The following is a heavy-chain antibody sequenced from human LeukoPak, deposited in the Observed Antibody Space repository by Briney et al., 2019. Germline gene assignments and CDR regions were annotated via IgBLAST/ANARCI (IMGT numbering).Heavy chain of an antibody. V-gene: IGHV4-38-2*02. CDR2: FYHSGST. CDR3: ARGSYSDYVVNY. CDR1: GYSISSGFY. J-gene: IGHJ4*02. Sequence: PSETLSLTCTVSGYSISSGFYWGWIRQPPGKGLEWVGTFYHSGSTHYNPSLKSRVTISVDTSKNQFPLKLSSVTVADTAVYYCARGSYSDYVVNYWGQGILVTVSS. D-gene: IGHD4-11*01.